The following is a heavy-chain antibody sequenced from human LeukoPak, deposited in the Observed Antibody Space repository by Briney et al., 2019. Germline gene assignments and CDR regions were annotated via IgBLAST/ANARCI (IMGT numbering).Heavy chain of an antibody. D-gene: IGHD6-6*01. CDR3: ARVRAARGWFDP. CDR2: INHSGST. Sequence: SETLSLTCTVSGGSISSYYWSWIRQPPGKGLEWIGEINHSGSTNYNPSLKSRVTISVDTSKNQFSLKLSSVTAADTAVYYCARVRAARGWFDPWGQGTLVTVSS. CDR1: GGSISSYY. J-gene: IGHJ5*02. V-gene: IGHV4-34*01.